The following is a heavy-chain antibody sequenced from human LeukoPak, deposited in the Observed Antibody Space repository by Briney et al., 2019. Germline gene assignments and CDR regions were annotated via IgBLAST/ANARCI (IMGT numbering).Heavy chain of an antibody. CDR1: GYTFTNYW. CDR3: VRRELTPKRFFDF. V-gene: IGHV5-51*01. D-gene: IGHD4-23*01. Sequence: KTGESLKISCQASGYTFTNYWIGWVRQMPGKGLEWMGIIYPGDSDTKYSPSFQGQVTMSADRSIRTAYLQWSSLKASDTAMYYCVRRELTPKRFFDFWGQGTLVTVSS. CDR2: IYPGDSDT. J-gene: IGHJ4*02.